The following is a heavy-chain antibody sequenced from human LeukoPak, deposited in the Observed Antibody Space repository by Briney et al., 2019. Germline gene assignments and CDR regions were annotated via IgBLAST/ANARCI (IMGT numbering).Heavy chain of an antibody. CDR1: GFTFSDYY. D-gene: IGHD5-12*01. J-gene: IGHJ4*02. CDR2: ISSSGSII. V-gene: IGHV3-11*04. Sequence: GGSLRLSCAASGFTFSDYYMSWIRQAPGKGLEWVSYISSSGSIIYYEDSVKGRFTISRDNAKNSLYLQMNSLRAEDTAVYYCARPRGYSGYDSSDWGQGTLVTVSS. CDR3: ARPRGYSGYDSSD.